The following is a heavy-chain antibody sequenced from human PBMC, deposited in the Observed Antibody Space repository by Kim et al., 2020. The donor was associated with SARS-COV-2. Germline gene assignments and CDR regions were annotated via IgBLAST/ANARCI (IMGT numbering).Heavy chain of an antibody. CDR2: IYYSGST. CDR1: GGSISSYY. CDR3: ARESIAAAGTLGY. D-gene: IGHD6-13*01. V-gene: IGHV4-59*13. J-gene: IGHJ4*02. Sequence: SETLSLTCTVSGGSISSYYWSWIRQPPGKGLEWIGYIYYSGSTNYNPSLKSRVTISVDTSKNQFSLKLSSVTAADTAVYYCARESIAAAGTLGYWGQGTLVTVSS.